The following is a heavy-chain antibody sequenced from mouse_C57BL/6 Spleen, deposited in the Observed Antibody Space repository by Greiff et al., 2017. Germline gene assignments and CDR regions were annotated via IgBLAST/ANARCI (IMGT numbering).Heavy chain of an antibody. CDR1: GFSLTSYG. CDR3: AGNTRQLRLHFDY. V-gene: IGHV2-2*01. D-gene: IGHD3-2*02. Sequence: VQRVESGPGLVQPSQSLSITCTVSGFSLTSYGVHWFRQSPGTGLQWLGVLWSGGSTAYNAAFISRLSISTDNSKSHVFFIMYSLQADDTAIYYWAGNTRQLRLHFDYWGQGTTLTVSS. CDR2: LWSGGST. J-gene: IGHJ2*01.